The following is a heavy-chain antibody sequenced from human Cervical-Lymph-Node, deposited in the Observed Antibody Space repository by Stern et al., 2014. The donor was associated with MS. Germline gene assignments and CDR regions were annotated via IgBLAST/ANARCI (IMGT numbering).Heavy chain of an antibody. Sequence: QVQLVQSGGGVVQPGRSLRLSCAASGFTFSSYGMHWVRQAPGKGLEWVAVIWYDGSNKYYADSVKGRFTISRDNSKNTLYLQMNSLRAEDTAVYYCARGLGTYDSSGYWVFDYWGQGTLVTVSS. J-gene: IGHJ4*02. CDR2: IWYDGSNK. D-gene: IGHD3-22*01. CDR1: GFTFSSYG. CDR3: ARGLGTYDSSGYWVFDY. V-gene: IGHV3-33*01.